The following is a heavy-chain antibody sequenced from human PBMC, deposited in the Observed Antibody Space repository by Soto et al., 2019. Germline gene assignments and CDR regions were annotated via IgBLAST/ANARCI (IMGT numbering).Heavy chain of an antibody. CDR1: GGSISSGGYS. CDR2: IYHSGST. V-gene: IGHV4-30-2*01. Sequence: SETLSLTCAVSGGSISSGGYSWSWIRQPPGKGLEWIGYIYHSGSTYYNPSLKSRVTISVDRSKNQFSLKLSSVTAADTAVYYCARGKSDWLSADYYFDYWGQGTLVTSPQ. D-gene: IGHD3-9*01. J-gene: IGHJ4*02. CDR3: ARGKSDWLSADYYFDY.